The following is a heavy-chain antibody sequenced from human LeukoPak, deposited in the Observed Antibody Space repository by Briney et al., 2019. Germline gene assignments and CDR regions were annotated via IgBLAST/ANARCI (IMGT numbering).Heavy chain of an antibody. J-gene: IGHJ4*02. CDR2: ISGSGGST. V-gene: IGHV3-23*01. D-gene: IGHD2-21*01. Sequence: GGSLRLSCAASGFTFSDYEMNWVRQAPGKGLEWVSAISGSGGSTYYADSVKGRFTISRDNSKNTLYLQMNSLRAEDTAVYYCAKRMWWETYYFDYWGQGTLVTVSS. CDR3: AKRMWWETYYFDY. CDR1: GFTFSDYE.